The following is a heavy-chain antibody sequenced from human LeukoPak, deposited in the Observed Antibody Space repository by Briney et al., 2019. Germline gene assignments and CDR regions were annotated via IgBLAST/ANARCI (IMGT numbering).Heavy chain of an antibody. CDR2: INPSGGST. Sequence: ASVKVSCKASGYTFTSYYMHWVRQAPGQGLEWMGIINPSGGSTRYAQKFQGRVTMTRDTSTSTVYMELSSLRSEDTAVYYCAREENCGGACNKFDYWGQGTLVTVSS. D-gene: IGHD2-21*02. V-gene: IGHV1-46*01. CDR1: GYTFTSYY. CDR3: AREENCGGACNKFDY. J-gene: IGHJ4*02.